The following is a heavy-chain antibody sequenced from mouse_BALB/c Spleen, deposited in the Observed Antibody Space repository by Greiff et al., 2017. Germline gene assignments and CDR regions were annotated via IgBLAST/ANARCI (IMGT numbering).Heavy chain of an antibody. CDR1: GYTFSSYW. D-gene: IGHD2-1*01. CDR3: AGANYGNYVDDY. Sequence: QVQLQQSGAELMKPGASVKISCKATGYTFSSYWIEWVKQRPGHGLEWIGEILPGSGSTNYNEKFKGKATFTADTSSNTAYMQLSSLTSEDSAVYYCAGANYGNYVDDYWGQGTTLTVSS. V-gene: IGHV1-9*01. J-gene: IGHJ2*01. CDR2: ILPGSGST.